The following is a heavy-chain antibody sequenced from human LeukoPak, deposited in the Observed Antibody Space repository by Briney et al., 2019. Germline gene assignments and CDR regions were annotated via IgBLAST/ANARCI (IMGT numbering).Heavy chain of an antibody. J-gene: IGHJ6*03. CDR3: ARLRGFGADYYYYYMDV. V-gene: IGHV4-4*02. CDR2: IHHSGRT. CDR1: GGSISSSNW. D-gene: IGHD3-10*01. Sequence: SETLSLTCAVSGGSISSSNWWNWVRQPPGKGLEWIGEIHHSGRTNYNPPLKSRVTISVDKPKNQFSLKLSSVTAADTAVYYCARLRGFGADYYYYYMDVWGKGTTVTVSS.